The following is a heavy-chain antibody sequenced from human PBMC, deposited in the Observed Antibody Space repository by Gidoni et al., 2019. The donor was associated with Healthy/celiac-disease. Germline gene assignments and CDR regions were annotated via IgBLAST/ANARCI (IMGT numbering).Heavy chain of an antibody. CDR3: AKGATVVTDWYFDL. J-gene: IGHJ2*01. CDR1: GFTFDDYA. D-gene: IGHD2-15*01. Sequence: EVQLVESGGGLVQPGRSLRLSCAASGFTFDDYAMHWVRQAPGKGLEWFSGISWNSGSIGYADSVKGRFTISRDNAKNSLYLQMNSLRAEDTALYYCAKGATVVTDWYFDLWGRGTLVTVSS. V-gene: IGHV3-9*01. CDR2: ISWNSGSI.